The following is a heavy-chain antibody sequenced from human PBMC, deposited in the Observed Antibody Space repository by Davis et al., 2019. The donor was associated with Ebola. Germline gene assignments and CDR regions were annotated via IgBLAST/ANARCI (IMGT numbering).Heavy chain of an antibody. V-gene: IGHV3-74*01. J-gene: IGHJ6*04. Sequence: GESLKISCAASGFTFSSYWMHWVRQAPGKGLVWVSRINSDGISTSYADSVKGRFTISRDNAKNTLYLQMNSLRAEDTAVYYCARDHCSSTSCRPYYYYGMDVWGKGTTATVSS. CDR1: GFTFSSYW. D-gene: IGHD2-2*01. CDR2: INSDGIST. CDR3: ARDHCSSTSCRPYYYYGMDV.